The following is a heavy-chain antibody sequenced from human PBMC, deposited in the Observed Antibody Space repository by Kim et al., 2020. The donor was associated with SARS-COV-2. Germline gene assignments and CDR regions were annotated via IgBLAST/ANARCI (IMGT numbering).Heavy chain of an antibody. CDR3: ARGGYDILTGHRPLPFDP. D-gene: IGHD3-9*01. CDR1: GGSFSGYY. Sequence: SETLSLTCAVYGGSFSGYYWSWIRQPPGKGLEWIGEINHSGSTNYNPSLKSRVTISVDTSKNQFSLKLSSVTAADTAVYYCARGGYDILTGHRPLPFDPWGQGTLVTVSS. CDR2: INHSGST. J-gene: IGHJ5*02. V-gene: IGHV4-34*01.